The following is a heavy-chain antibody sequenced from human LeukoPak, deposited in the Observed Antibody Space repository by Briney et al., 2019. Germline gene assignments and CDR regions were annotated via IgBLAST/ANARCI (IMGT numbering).Heavy chain of an antibody. CDR1: GYTFTSYG. CDR3: ARDRYSSSFYYMDV. V-gene: IGHV1-18*01. D-gene: IGHD6-6*01. CDR2: ISAYNGNT. J-gene: IGHJ6*03. Sequence: ASVKVSCKASGYTFTSYGISWVRQAPGQGLEWMGWISAYNGNTNYAQKLQGRVTMTTDTSTSTAYMELRSLRSDDTAVYYCARDRYSSSFYYMDVWGKGTTVTVSS.